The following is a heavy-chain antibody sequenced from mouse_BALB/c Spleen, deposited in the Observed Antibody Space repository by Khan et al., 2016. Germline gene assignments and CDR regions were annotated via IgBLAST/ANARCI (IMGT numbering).Heavy chain of an antibody. V-gene: IGHV3-2*02. CDR3: VNYHGSGCFDV. D-gene: IGHD1-1*01. J-gene: IGHJ1*01. CDR1: GYSITSDYA. Sequence: EVKLEESGPGLVKPSQSLSLTCTVTGYSITSDYAWNWIRQFPGNKLEWMGYISYSGSASYNPSLKSRISITRGKSKNQFLLQWSSVTTEDTATYYGVNYHGSGCFDVWGAGTTVTVSS. CDR2: ISYSGSA.